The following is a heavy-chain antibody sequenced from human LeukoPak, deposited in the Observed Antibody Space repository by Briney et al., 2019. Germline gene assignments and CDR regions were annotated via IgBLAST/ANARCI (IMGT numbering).Heavy chain of an antibody. D-gene: IGHD1-26*01. CDR2: IGAADDT. V-gene: IGHV3-13*04. J-gene: IGHJ4*02. CDR3: ARGSGSHFDY. CDR1: GFTFSNYD. Sequence: GGSLRLSCAASGFTFSNYDMFWVRQTTGKGLEWVSTIGAADDTYYPGSVRGRFTISRERAKDSLYLQMNSLRAGDTAVYYCARGSGSHFDYWGQGTLVTVSS.